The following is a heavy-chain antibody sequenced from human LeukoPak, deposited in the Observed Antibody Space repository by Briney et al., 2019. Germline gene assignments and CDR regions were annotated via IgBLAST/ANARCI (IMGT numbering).Heavy chain of an antibody. Sequence: GSLRLSCAASGLTFSSYSMNWVRQGPGKGLGGVSYISSSISTIYYADSVKGRFTISRDNAKNSLYLQMNSLRAEDTAVYYCARVLGTTGTTRTNWFDPWGQGTLVTVSS. V-gene: IGHV3-48*01. CDR3: ARVLGTTGTTRTNWFDP. CDR2: ISSSISTI. J-gene: IGHJ5*02. CDR1: GLTFSSYS. D-gene: IGHD1-1*01.